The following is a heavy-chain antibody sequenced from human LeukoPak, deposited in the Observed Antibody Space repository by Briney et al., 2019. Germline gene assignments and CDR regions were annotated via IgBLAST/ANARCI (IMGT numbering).Heavy chain of an antibody. J-gene: IGHJ6*02. Sequence: ASVKVSCKASGYTFTSYYMHWVRQAPGQGLEWMGIINPGGGSTSYAQKFQGRVIMTRDTSTSTVYMELGSLRSEDTAVYYCARLPIEAGAILYYGMDVWGQGTTVTVSS. V-gene: IGHV1-46*01. CDR3: ARLPIEAGAILYYGMDV. D-gene: IGHD6-13*01. CDR1: GYTFTSYY. CDR2: INPGGGST.